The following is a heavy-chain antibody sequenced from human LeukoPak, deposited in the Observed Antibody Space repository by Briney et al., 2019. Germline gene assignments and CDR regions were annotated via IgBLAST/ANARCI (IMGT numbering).Heavy chain of an antibody. Sequence: ASVKVSCKVSGYTLTELSMHWERQAPGKGLEWMGGFDPEDGETIYAQKFQGRVTMTEDTSTDTAYMELSSLRSEDTAVYYCARRSWGSSGSSLDYWGQGTLVTVSS. CDR1: GYTLTELS. CDR3: ARRSWGSSGSSLDY. CDR2: FDPEDGET. V-gene: IGHV1-24*01. J-gene: IGHJ4*02. D-gene: IGHD3-10*01.